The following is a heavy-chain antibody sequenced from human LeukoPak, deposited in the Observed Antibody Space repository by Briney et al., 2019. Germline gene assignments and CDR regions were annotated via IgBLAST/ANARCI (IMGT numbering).Heavy chain of an antibody. V-gene: IGHV3-74*01. CDR3: AREYYYDSSGYAFDI. CDR2: INTDGSSA. J-gene: IGHJ3*02. D-gene: IGHD3-22*01. Sequence: GGSLRLACAASGFTFNTYWMHWVRQAPGKGLVWVSRINTDGSSANSADSVKGRFSTSRDNAKNTMYLQMNSLRAEDTAIYYCAREYYYDSSGYAFDIWGQGTMVTVSS. CDR1: GFTFNTYW.